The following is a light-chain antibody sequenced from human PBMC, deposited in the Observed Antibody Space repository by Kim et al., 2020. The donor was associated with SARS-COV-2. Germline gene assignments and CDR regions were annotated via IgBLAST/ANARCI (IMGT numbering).Light chain of an antibody. CDR1: QSVSSY. V-gene: IGKV3-11*01. J-gene: IGKJ4*01. CDR2: DAS. CDR3: QQRSNWLT. Sequence: EIVLTQSPATLSLSPGERATLSCRASQSVSSYLAWYQQKPGQAPRLLIYDASNRATGILARFSGSGSGTDFTLTISSLEPEDFAVYYCQQRSNWLTFGGGTKVDIK.